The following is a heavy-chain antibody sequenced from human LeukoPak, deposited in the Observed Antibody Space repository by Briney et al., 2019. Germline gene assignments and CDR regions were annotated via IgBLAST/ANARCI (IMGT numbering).Heavy chain of an antibody. CDR3: ASQTVWFDP. CDR1: GYSISSGYY. J-gene: IGHJ5*02. V-gene: IGHV4-38-2*01. D-gene: IGHD4-17*01. Sequence: SETLSLTCAVSGYSISSGYYWGWIRHPPGKGLEWIGSIYHSGSTYYNPSLKSRVTISVDTSKNQFSLKLSSVTAADTAVYYSASQTVWFDPWGQGTLVTVSS. CDR2: IYHSGST.